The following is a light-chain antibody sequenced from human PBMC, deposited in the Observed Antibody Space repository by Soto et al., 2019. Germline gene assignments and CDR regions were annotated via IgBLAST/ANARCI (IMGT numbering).Light chain of an antibody. Sequence: EVLMTQSPATLSVSPGERATLSCRASQSVFSNLAWYQQQPGQAPRLLIYAASTRATGIPDRFSGRGAGTEFTLTISSLQAEDFAVYYCQQYNIWPPLTFGQGTTVEIK. CDR2: AAS. CDR3: QQYNIWPPLT. V-gene: IGKV3-15*01. CDR1: QSVFSN. J-gene: IGKJ1*01.